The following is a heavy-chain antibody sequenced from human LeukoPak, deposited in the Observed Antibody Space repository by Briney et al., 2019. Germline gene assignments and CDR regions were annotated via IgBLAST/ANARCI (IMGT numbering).Heavy chain of an antibody. CDR1: GFTVSSNY. Sequence: GGSLRLSCAASGFTVSSNYMSWVRQAPGKGLGWVSVIYSGGSTYYADSVKGRFTISRDNSKNTLYLQMNSLRAEDTAVYYCVVTMVRGVITEYWGQGTLVTVSS. D-gene: IGHD3-10*01. CDR3: VVTMVRGVITEY. CDR2: IYSGGST. J-gene: IGHJ4*02. V-gene: IGHV3-53*01.